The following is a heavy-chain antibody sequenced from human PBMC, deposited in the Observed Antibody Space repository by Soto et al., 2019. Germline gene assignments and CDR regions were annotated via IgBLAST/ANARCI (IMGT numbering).Heavy chain of an antibody. CDR1: GFTFSSYW. V-gene: IGHV3-7*01. CDR3: ARVRSPKTSQLPTYYFDY. CDR2: IKQDGSEK. J-gene: IGHJ4*02. Sequence: EVQLVESGGGLVQPWGSLRLSCAASGFTFSSYWMSWVRQAPGKGLEWVANIKQDGSEKYYVDSVKGRFTISRDNAKNSLYLQMNSLRAEDTAVYYCARVRSPKTSQLPTYYFDYWGQGTLVTVSS. D-gene: IGHD2-2*01.